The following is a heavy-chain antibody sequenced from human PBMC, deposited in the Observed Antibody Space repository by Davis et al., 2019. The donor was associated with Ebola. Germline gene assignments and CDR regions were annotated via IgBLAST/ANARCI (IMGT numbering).Heavy chain of an antibody. CDR1: GYTFSGNY. CDR3: ARGGITMTVVPRDYYYGLDV. CDR2: INPNSGGT. Sequence: ASVKVSCKASGYTFSGNYIQWVRQAPGQGLEWMGRINPNSGGTNYAQKFQGRVTMTRDTSTSTAYMEINRLSSDDTAVYFCARGGITMTVVPRDYYYGLDVWGQGTTVIVSS. V-gene: IGHV1-2*06. D-gene: IGHD3-22*01. J-gene: IGHJ6*02.